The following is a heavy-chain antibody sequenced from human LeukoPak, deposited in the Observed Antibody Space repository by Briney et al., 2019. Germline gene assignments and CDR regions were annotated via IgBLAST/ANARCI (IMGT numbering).Heavy chain of an antibody. CDR1: GGSISSYY. CDR3: ARLQWRFDP. V-gene: IGHV4-59*08. J-gene: IGHJ5*02. D-gene: IGHD6-19*01. Sequence: SETLSLTCTVSGGSISSYYWSWIRQPPGKGLEWIGYIYYSGSTNYNPSLKSRVTISVDTSKNQFSLKLSFVTAADTAVYYCARLQWRFDPWGQGTLVTVSS. CDR2: IYYSGST.